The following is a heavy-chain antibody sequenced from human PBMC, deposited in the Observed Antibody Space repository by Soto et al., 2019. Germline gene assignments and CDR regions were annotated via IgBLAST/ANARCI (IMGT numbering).Heavy chain of an antibody. CDR1: GFVCSSYA. V-gene: IGHV3-23*01. CDR3: ARCGTLWYRTNWFDP. J-gene: IGHJ5*02. D-gene: IGHD1-26*01. Sequence: QPGGSLRLSSADSGFVCSSYAMSWVRQSPGKGLEWVSSIGVSGGNTYYADSVKGRFTISRDNSKNTLFLQMNNVRVEYTAVYFCARCGTLWYRTNWFDPWGLGTLVTVSS. CDR2: IGVSGGNT.